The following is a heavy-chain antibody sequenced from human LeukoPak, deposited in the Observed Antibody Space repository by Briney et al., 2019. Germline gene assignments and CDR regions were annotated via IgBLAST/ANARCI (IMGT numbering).Heavy chain of an antibody. J-gene: IGHJ4*02. CDR3: AKTLSYNNGWVY. D-gene: IGHD6-19*01. V-gene: IGHV3-30-3*02. CDR1: GFTFAIYA. Sequence: GGSLRLSCAASGFTFAIYAMHWVRQAPGKGLEWVAVISYDGNNKYYADSVKGRFTISRDNSKNTLYLQMNSLRADDTAVYYCAKTLSYNNGWVYWGQGTLVTVSS. CDR2: ISYDGNNK.